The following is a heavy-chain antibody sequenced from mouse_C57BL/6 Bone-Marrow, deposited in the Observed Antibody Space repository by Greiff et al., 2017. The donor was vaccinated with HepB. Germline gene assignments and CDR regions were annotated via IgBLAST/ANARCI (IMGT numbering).Heavy chain of an antibody. Sequence: QVQLQQPGAELVKPGSSVKLSCKASGYTFTSYWMHWVKQRPIQGLEWIGNIDPSDSETHYNQKFKDKATLTVDKSSSTAYMQLSSLTSEDSAVYYCARGGVYPLYYAMDYWGQGTSVTVSS. CDR3: ARGGVYPLYYAMDY. CDR2: IDPSDSET. D-gene: IGHD6-1*01. J-gene: IGHJ4*01. CDR1: GYTFTSYW. V-gene: IGHV1-52*01.